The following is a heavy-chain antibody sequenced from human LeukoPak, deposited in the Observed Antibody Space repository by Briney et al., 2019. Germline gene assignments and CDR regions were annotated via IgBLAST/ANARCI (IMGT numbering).Heavy chain of an antibody. CDR3: ARPRRDGYNDAFDI. CDR2: LYSGGTT. V-gene: IGHV3-53*01. D-gene: IGHD5-24*01. CDR1: GFTVSSNY. Sequence: GGSLRLSCAASGFTVSSNYMSWVRQAPGKRLEWVSVLYSGGTTYYADSVKGRFTISRDNSKNTLYLQMNSLRAEDTAVYYCARPRRDGYNDAFDIWGQGTVVTVSS. J-gene: IGHJ3*02.